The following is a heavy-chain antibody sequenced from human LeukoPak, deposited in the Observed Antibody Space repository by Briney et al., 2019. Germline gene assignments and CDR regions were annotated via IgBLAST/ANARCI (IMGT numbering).Heavy chain of an antibody. CDR2: ISYDGSNK. V-gene: IGHV3-30-3*01. J-gene: IGHJ4*02. Sequence: GGSLRLSCAASGFTFSSYAMHWVRQAPGKGLEWVAVISYDGSNKYYADSVKGRFTISRDNSKNTLYLQMNSLRAEDTAVYYCARDGNRITMIEPIDYWGQGTLVTVSS. CDR3: ARDGNRITMIEPIDY. CDR1: GFTFSSYA. D-gene: IGHD3-22*01.